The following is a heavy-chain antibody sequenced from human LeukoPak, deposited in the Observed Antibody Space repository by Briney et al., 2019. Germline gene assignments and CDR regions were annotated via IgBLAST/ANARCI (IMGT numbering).Heavy chain of an antibody. Sequence: LSLTCTVSGGSIRSSYYYWGWVRQAPGKGLEWVAVISNDGSKKSYADSVKGRFTISRDNSKNTLFLQMNSLRPEDTGLYYCAKDLYREFRGTYSLNYWGQGTLVTVSS. CDR2: ISNDGSKK. J-gene: IGHJ4*02. CDR1: GGSIRSSYY. D-gene: IGHD4-11*01. V-gene: IGHV3-30*18. CDR3: AKDLYREFRGTYSLNY.